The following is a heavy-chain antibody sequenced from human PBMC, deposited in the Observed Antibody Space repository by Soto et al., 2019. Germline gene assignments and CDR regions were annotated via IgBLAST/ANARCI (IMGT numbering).Heavy chain of an antibody. V-gene: IGHV3-53*01. J-gene: IGHJ4*02. CDR3: AGGGGYSGYEGHDS. Sequence: EVQLVESGGGLIHPGGSLRLSCGASGFTVSTTYMSWVRQAPGKGLEWVSTMYTGGSTSYADSVKGRFTISRDNSKNTLYLQMNSLRVEDTAVYYCAGGGGYSGYEGHDSWGQGTLVTVSS. CDR2: MYTGGST. CDR1: GFTVSTTY. D-gene: IGHD5-12*01.